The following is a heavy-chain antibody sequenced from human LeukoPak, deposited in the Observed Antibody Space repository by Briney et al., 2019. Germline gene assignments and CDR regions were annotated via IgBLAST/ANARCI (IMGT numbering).Heavy chain of an antibody. V-gene: IGHV3-30*01. CDR2: ISYDASNK. CDR1: GFTFSSFD. Sequence: PGCSLRLSCAASGFTFSSFDMHWVRQAPGKGLEGVALISYDASNKYYAASVKGRFTISRDNSKNTLDLQMDSLRAEDTAVYYCARSYCSSTRCYNIDYWGQGTLVTVSS. D-gene: IGHD2-2*02. J-gene: IGHJ4*02. CDR3: ARSYCSSTRCYNIDY.